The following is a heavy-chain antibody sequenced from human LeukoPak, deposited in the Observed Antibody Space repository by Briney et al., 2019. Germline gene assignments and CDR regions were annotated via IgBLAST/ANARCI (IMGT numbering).Heavy chain of an antibody. CDR1: GYTLTELS. D-gene: IGHD5-24*01. Sequence: ASVTVSCKVSGYTLTELSMHWVRQAPGKGLEWMGGFDPEDGGTIYAQKFQGRVTMTEDTSTDTAYMELSSLRSEGTAVYYCATPGVHEIVAGYSRSWDYWGQGTLVTVSS. V-gene: IGHV1-24*01. CDR2: FDPEDGGT. CDR3: ATPGVHEIVAGYSRSWDY. J-gene: IGHJ4*02.